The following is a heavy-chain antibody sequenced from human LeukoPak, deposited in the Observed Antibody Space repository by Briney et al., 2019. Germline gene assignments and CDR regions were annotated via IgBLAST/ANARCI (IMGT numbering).Heavy chain of an antibody. D-gene: IGHD3-22*01. J-gene: IGHJ5*02. Sequence: PGGSLRLSCAASGFTFSSYAMHWVRQAPGKGLEWVAVISYDGSNKYYADSVKGRFTISRDNSKNTLYLQMNSLRAEDTAVYYCARDLDFYYDSSGPAFDPWGQGTLVTVSS. CDR2: ISYDGSNK. CDR3: ARDLDFYYDSSGPAFDP. V-gene: IGHV3-30-3*01. CDR1: GFTFSSYA.